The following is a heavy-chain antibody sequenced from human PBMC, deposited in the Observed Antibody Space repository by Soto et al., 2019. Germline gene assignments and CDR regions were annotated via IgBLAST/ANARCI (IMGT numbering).Heavy chain of an antibody. CDR1: GYTFTSFG. Sequence: GPEVKKPGASFKVSCKTSGYTFTSFGVSWVRQAPGQGLEWMGWVSGYNGKTKYAQTLQGRVTMTADTSTSTAYMEFRGLRSDDTAVYFCARDKMIDDFGLGTYDYWGQGTTVTVSS. CDR3: ARDKMIDDFGLGTYDY. CDR2: VSGYNGKT. D-gene: IGHD3-10*01. J-gene: IGHJ4*02. V-gene: IGHV1-18*04.